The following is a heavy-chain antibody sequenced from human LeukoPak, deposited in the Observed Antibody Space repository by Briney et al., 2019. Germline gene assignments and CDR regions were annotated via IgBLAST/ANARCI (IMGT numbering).Heavy chain of an antibody. CDR3: ARVAPLRLGELSFLRFWDH. Sequence: PGASVKVSCKASGGTFSSYAISWVRQAPGQGLEYMAGIIPIFGTANYAQKFQGRVTINVDESTSTAYMELSSLRYEDTAVYYCARVAPLRLGELSFLRFWDHWGQGTLVTVSS. CDR2: IIPIFGTA. D-gene: IGHD3-16*02. V-gene: IGHV1-69*13. CDR1: GGTFSSYA. J-gene: IGHJ4*02.